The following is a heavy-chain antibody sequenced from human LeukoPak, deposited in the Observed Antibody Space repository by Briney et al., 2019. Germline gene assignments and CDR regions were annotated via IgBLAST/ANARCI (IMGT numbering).Heavy chain of an antibody. CDR2: IRYDGSNK. CDR1: RFTFSSYG. V-gene: IGHV3-30*02. CDR3: AKDSPSSHYYDSSGSITMDY. Sequence: PGGSLRLSCAASRFTFSSYGMHWVRQAPGKGLEWVAFIRYDGSNKYYADSVKGRFTISRDNSKNTLYLQMNSLRAEDTAVYYCAKDSPSSHYYDSSGSITMDYWGQGTLVTVSS. D-gene: IGHD3-22*01. J-gene: IGHJ4*02.